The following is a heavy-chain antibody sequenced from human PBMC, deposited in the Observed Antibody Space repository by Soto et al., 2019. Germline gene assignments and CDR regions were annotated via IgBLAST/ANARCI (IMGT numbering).Heavy chain of an antibody. CDR2: ITGSGSDT. CDR1: GFTFDNYA. D-gene: IGHD2-2*01. CDR3: AKLGSSTWSPHYYFDY. J-gene: IGHJ4*02. Sequence: GGSLRLSCAASGFTFDNYAMGWVRQAPGKGLEWVSAITGSGSDTYYLDSVKGRFTISRDNSKNTLYLQMNSLRAEDTAICYYAKLGSSTWSPHYYFDYWGQGTLVTVSS. V-gene: IGHV3-23*01.